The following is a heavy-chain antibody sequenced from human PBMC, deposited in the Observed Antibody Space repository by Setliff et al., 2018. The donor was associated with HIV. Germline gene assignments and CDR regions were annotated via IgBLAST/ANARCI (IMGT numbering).Heavy chain of an antibody. V-gene: IGHV4-59*11. CDR2: IYYSGNT. J-gene: IGHJ4*02. Sequence: LSLTCTVSGGSISSHYWSWIRQPPGKGLEWIGYIYYSGNTNYNPSPKSRVTISVDTSKNQFSLKLSSVTAADTGVYYCARSGCDGRSCYSNSVIVVWGQGIPVTVSS. CDR1: GGSISSHY. D-gene: IGHD2-15*01. CDR3: ARSGCDGRSCYSNSVIVV.